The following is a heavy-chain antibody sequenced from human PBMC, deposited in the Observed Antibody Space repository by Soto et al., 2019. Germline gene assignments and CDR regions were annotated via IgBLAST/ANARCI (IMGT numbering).Heavy chain of an antibody. D-gene: IGHD3-3*01. CDR3: ARDLPPSGYYTGTVYYYGMDV. CDR2: ISSSSSYI. CDR1: GFTFSSYS. J-gene: IGHJ6*02. Sequence: GGSLRLSCAASGFTFSSYSMNWVRQAPGKGLEWVSSISSSSSYIYYADSVKGRFTISRDNAKNSLYLQMNSLRAEDTAVYYCARDLPPSGYYTGTVYYYGMDVWGQGTTVTVSS. V-gene: IGHV3-21*01.